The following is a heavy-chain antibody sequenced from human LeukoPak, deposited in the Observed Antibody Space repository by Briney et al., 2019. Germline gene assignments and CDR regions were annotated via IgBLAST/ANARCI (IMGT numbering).Heavy chain of an antibody. D-gene: IGHD3-10*01. CDR1: GFTVSSNY. CDR2: IYSGGST. Sequence: PGGSLRLSCAASGFTVSSNYMSWVRQAPGKGREWVSVIYSGGSTYYADSVKGRFTISRDNSKNTLYLQMNSLRAEDTAVYYCARETWRVGYDAFDIWGQGTMVTVSS. J-gene: IGHJ3*02. V-gene: IGHV3-66*01. CDR3: ARETWRVGYDAFDI.